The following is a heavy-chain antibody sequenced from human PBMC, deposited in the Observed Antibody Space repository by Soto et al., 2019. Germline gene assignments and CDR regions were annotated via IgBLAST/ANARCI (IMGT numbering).Heavy chain of an antibody. CDR2: INPNSGGT. Sequence: QVQLVQSGAEVKKPGASVKVSCKASGYTFTGYYMHWVRQAPGQGLEWMGWINPNSGGTNYAQKFQGRVTMTRDTSISTAYMELSRLRSDDTAVYYCARSHQRGYSYGYDAFDIWGQGTMVTVSS. D-gene: IGHD5-18*01. J-gene: IGHJ3*02. CDR3: ARSHQRGYSYGYDAFDI. CDR1: GYTFTGYY. V-gene: IGHV1-2*02.